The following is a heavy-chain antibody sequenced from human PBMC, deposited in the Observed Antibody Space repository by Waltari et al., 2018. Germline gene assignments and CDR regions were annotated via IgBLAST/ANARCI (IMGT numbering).Heavy chain of an antibody. CDR3: AKSRGFEY. CDR1: GFTCSIYW. V-gene: IGHV3-7*01. Sequence: EVQLVESGGGLVQHGGSLRLSCGASGFTCSIYWKSWVRQTPGKGVEWVANINYDGSQKYYVDSVKGRFTISRDNAKNSVYLQMNSLRVEDTAVYYCAKSRGFEYWGQGTLITVSS. J-gene: IGHJ4*02. D-gene: IGHD2-2*01. CDR2: INYDGSQK.